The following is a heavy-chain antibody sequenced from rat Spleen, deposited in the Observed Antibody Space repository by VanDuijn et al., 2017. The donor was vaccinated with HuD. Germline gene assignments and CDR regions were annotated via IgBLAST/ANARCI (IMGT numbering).Heavy chain of an antibody. CDR3: TSHYDGTYPFTY. CDR1: GFSFSDCD. V-gene: IGHV5-7*01. D-gene: IGHD1-12*02. Sequence: EVQLVESGGGLVQPGRSMLLSCAASGFSFSDCDMAWVRQAPTKGLEWVASITYDVSTTYYRDSVKGRFTVSRDNAKSTLYLQMDSLRSEDTATYYCTSHYDGTYPFTYWGQGTLVTVSS. CDR2: ITYDVSTT. J-gene: IGHJ3*01.